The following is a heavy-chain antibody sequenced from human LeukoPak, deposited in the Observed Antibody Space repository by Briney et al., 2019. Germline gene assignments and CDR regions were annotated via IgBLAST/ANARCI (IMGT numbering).Heavy chain of an antibody. CDR1: GFNFSSYE. V-gene: IGHV3-48*03. D-gene: IGHD5-18*01. J-gene: IGHJ6*03. CDR3: ARDQWLQSDYYMDV. Sequence: GGSLRLSCAASGFNFSSYEMNWFRQAPEKGLEWVSYISSSGSTIYYADSMKGRFTISRDNAKNSLYLQMNSLRAKDTAVYYCARDQWLQSDYYMDVWGKGTTVTVSS. CDR2: ISSSGSTI.